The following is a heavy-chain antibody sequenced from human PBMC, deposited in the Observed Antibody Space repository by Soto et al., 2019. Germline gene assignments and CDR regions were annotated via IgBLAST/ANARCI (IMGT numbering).Heavy chain of an antibody. CDR1: GFTFSSYA. D-gene: IGHD6-13*01. Sequence: PGGSLRLSCAASGFTFSSYAMHWVRQAPGKGLEWVAVISYDGSNKYYADSVKGRFTISRDNSKNTLYLQMNSLRAEDTAVYYCARGSGIAAANWGQGTLVTVSS. J-gene: IGHJ4*02. CDR3: ARGSGIAAAN. CDR2: ISYDGSNK. V-gene: IGHV3-30-3*01.